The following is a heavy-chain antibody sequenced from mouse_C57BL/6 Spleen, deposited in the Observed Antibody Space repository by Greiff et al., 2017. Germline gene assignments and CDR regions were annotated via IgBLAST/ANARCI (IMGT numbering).Heavy chain of an antibody. CDR3: AREGDSFYWYFDV. Sequence: EVQVVESEGGLVQPGSSMKLSCTASGFTFSDYYMAWVRQVPEKGLEWVANINYDGSSTYYLDSLKSRFIISRDNAKNILYLQMSSLKSEDTATYYCAREGDSFYWYFDVWGTGTTVTVSS. J-gene: IGHJ1*03. CDR1: GFTFSDYY. CDR2: INYDGSST. D-gene: IGHD3-3*01. V-gene: IGHV5-16*01.